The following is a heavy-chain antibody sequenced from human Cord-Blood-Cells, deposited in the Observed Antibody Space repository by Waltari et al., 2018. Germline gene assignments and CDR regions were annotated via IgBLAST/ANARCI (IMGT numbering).Heavy chain of an antibody. Sequence: EVQLVESGGGLIQPGGSLRLSCAASGFTVSSNYMSWVRQATGKGLEWVSVIYSGGSTYYADSVKGRFTISRDNSKTTQYHQMNSLRAEDTAVYYCARCIVVVMEVWCQATTVTVSS. CDR3: ARCIVVVMEV. J-gene: IGHJ6*02. CDR2: IYSGGST. V-gene: IGHV3-53*01. CDR1: GFTVSSNY. D-gene: IGHD3-22*01.